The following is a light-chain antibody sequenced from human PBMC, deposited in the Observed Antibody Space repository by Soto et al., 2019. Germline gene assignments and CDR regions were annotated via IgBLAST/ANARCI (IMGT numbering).Light chain of an antibody. J-gene: IGLJ2*01. Sequence: QSALTQPASVSGSPGQSITISCTGTSSDVGTYNYVSWYQQHPGKAPKLMIYDVSYRPSGVSDRCSGSKSGNTASLTISGLQAEDEADYYCSSYTSSSTSVVFGGGTKLTVL. CDR2: DVS. CDR3: SSYTSSSTSVV. V-gene: IGLV2-14*01. CDR1: SSDVGTYNY.